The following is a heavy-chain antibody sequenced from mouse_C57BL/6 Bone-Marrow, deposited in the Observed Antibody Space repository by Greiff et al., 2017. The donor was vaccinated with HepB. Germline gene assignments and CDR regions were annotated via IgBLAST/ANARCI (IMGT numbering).Heavy chain of an antibody. CDR1: GFSFNTYA. D-gene: IGHD2-4*01. CDR2: IRSKSNNYGT. CDR3: VRHESSYDYEDYYAMDY. Sequence: EVKLMESGGGLVQPKGSLKLSCAASGFSFNTYAMNWVRQAPGKGLEWVARIRSKSNNYGTYYAVAVKDRFTISRDDSESMLYLQMKNLKTEATAMYYCVRHESSYDYEDYYAMDYWGQGTSVTVSS. J-gene: IGHJ4*01. V-gene: IGHV10-1*01.